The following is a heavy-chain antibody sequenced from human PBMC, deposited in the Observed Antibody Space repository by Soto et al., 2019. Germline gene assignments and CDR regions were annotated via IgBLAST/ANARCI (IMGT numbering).Heavy chain of an antibody. Sequence: GESLKISCKGSGYSFTSYWIGWVGQMPGKGLDWMGTIYPADSDTRYSPSFQGQGTLSADKSISTAYLQWSGLKASDTAMYFCPRHGVVRWGMDVWGQGTPVTVSS. CDR2: IYPADSDT. CDR1: GYSFTSYW. D-gene: IGHD3-16*01. CDR3: PRHGVVRWGMDV. J-gene: IGHJ6*02. V-gene: IGHV5-51*01.